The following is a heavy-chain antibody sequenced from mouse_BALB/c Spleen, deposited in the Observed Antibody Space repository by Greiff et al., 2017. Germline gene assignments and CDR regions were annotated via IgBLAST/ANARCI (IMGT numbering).Heavy chain of an antibody. CDR2: ISDGGSYT. Sequence: EVKLVESGGGLVKPGGSLKLSCAASGFTFSDYYMYWVRQTPEKRLEWVATISDGGSYTYYPDSVKGRFTISRDNAKNNLYLQMSSLKSEDTAMYYCARGGDTADYWGQGTTLTVSS. CDR1: GFTFSDYY. CDR3: ARGGDTADY. V-gene: IGHV5-4*02. D-gene: IGHD3-3*01. J-gene: IGHJ2*01.